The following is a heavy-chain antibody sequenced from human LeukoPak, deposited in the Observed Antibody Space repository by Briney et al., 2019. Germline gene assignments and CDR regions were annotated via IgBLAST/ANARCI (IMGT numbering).Heavy chain of an antibody. CDR3: ARDLYGDYGTNWFDP. V-gene: IGHV4-59*01. CDR1: GGSISSYY. Sequence: PSETLFLTCTVSGGSISSYYWSWIRQPPGKGLEWIGYIYYSGSTNYNPSLKSRVTISVDTSKNQFSLKLSSVTAADTAVYYCARDLYGDYGTNWFDPWGQGTLVTVSS. D-gene: IGHD4-17*01. CDR2: IYYSGST. J-gene: IGHJ5*02.